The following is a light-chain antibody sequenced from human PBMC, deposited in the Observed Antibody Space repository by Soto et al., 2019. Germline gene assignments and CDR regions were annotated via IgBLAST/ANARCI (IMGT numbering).Light chain of an antibody. V-gene: IGKV3-20*01. Sequence: ENVLPQSPGTLSLSPGESATLSCGASQSVSSRCLAWYQQRPGRAPRVLLYVGSTRATGVRDRFSGSGSGTDFTLSISRVEPEDFAVYYCQHYCGSPGPFGQGTRPAIK. J-gene: IGKJ5*01. CDR1: QSVSSRC. CDR2: VGS. CDR3: QHYCGSPGP.